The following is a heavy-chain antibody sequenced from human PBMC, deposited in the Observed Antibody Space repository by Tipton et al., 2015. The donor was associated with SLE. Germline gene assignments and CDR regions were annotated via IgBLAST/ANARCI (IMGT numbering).Heavy chain of an antibody. CDR2: INHSGLT. J-gene: IGHJ6*02. V-gene: IGHV4-34*01. CDR1: GGSFTAYY. D-gene: IGHD5-12*01. Sequence: LRLSCAVYGGSFTAYYWSWIRQAPGKGLEWIGEINHSGLTNYSPSLRSRVSMSVDTSKNQFSLKLSSVTAADTAVYYCARGWGYDSLYYYYGMDVWGQGTTVTVSS. CDR3: ARGWGYDSLYYYYGMDV.